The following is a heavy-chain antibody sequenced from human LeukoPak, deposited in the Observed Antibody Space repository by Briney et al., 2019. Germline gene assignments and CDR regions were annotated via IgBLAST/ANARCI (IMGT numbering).Heavy chain of an antibody. D-gene: IGHD3-3*01. Sequence: AGSLRLSCAASGFTFSSYAMHWVRQAPGKGLEYVSAISSNGGSTYYANSVKGRFTISRDNSKNTLYLQMGSLRAEDMAVYYCARARYDFWSGYYNLRGFDYWGQGTLVTVSS. J-gene: IGHJ4*02. CDR2: ISSNGGST. V-gene: IGHV3-64*01. CDR1: GFTFSSYA. CDR3: ARARYDFWSGYYNLRGFDY.